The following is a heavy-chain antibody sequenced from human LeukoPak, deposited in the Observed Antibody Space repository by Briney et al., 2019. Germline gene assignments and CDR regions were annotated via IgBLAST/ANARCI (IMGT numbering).Heavy chain of an antibody. Sequence: PSETLSLTCTVSGGPISTYYWNWIRQPPGKGLEWIGYIYHSGSTNYNPSLQSRVTISVDTSKNQFSLNLNSVTAADTAVYYYARGGAARLHFQNWGQGTLVTVSS. D-gene: IGHD6-6*01. V-gene: IGHV4-59*01. CDR1: GGPISTYY. J-gene: IGHJ1*01. CDR2: IYHSGST. CDR3: ARGGAARLHFQN.